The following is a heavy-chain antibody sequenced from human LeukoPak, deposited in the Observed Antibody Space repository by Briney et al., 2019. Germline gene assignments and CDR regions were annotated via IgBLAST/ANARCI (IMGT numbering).Heavy chain of an antibody. D-gene: IGHD2-2*01. V-gene: IGHV3-23*01. CDR3: ARGRYCTSTSCYWVDY. CDR1: GFTFSSYA. Sequence: GGSLRLSCAASGFTFSSYAMSWVRQAPGKGLEWVSAISGSGGSTYYADSVKGRFTISRDNSKNTLYLQMNSLRAEDTAVYYCARGRYCTSTSCYWVDYWGQGTLVTVSS. J-gene: IGHJ4*02. CDR2: ISGSGGST.